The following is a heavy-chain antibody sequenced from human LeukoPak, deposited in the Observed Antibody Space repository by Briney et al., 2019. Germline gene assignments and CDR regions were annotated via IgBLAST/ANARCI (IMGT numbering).Heavy chain of an antibody. V-gene: IGHV3-30*02. CDR2: IRLDGVTT. Sequence: GGSLRLSCAASGFTLSTYGMHWVRQAPGKGLEWVAFIRLDGVTTYHADSVKGRFTISRDNSKNTLYLQMNSLRTEDTAMYYCAKGYATRHWGQGTLVIVSS. J-gene: IGHJ1*01. CDR3: AKGYATRH. D-gene: IGHD2-2*01. CDR1: GFTLSTYG.